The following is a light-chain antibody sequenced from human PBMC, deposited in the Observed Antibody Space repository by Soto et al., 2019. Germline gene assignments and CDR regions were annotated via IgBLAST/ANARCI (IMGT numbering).Light chain of an antibody. V-gene: IGLV4-69*01. CDR2: LNSDGSH. Sequence: QPVLTQSPSASASLGASVKLTCTLSSGHSSYAIAWHQQQPEKGPRYLMKLNSDGSHSKGDGIPDRFSGSSSRAERYRTISSLQSEDEADYYCQTWGTGPFVFGTGTKLTVL. CDR1: SGHSSYA. J-gene: IGLJ1*01. CDR3: QTWGTGPFV.